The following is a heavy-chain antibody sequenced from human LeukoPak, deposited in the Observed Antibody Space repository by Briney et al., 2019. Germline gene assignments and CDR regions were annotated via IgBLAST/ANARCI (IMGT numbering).Heavy chain of an antibody. CDR3: TRPQGSVWNFDT. CDR2: IHHSGSI. J-gene: IGHJ4*02. Sequence: SETLSLTCAVSGYTITSGYYWGWIRQSPGKGLEWIGSIHHSGSIYYNPSLNNRVTRSVDTSRNRFSLKLISVTAADTAVYYCTRPQGSVWNFDTWGQGTLVTVSS. V-gene: IGHV4-38-2*01. D-gene: IGHD6-19*01. CDR1: GYTITSGYY.